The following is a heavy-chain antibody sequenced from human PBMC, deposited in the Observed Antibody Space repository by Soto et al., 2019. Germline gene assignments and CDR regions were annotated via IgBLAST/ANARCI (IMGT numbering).Heavy chain of an antibody. CDR2: IIPIFGTA. D-gene: IGHD2-2*01. CDR3: ASSGYCSSTSCYGRDYYYYGMDV. Sequence: GASVKVSCKASGGTFSSYAISWVRQAPGQGLEWMGGIIPIFGTANYAQKFQGRVTITADESRSTAYMELSSLRSEDTAVYYCASSGYCSSTSCYGRDYYYYGMDVWGQGTTVTVSS. V-gene: IGHV1-69*13. CDR1: GGTFSSYA. J-gene: IGHJ6*02.